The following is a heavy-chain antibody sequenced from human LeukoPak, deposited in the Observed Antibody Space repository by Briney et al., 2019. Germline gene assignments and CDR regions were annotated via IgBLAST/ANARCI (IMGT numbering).Heavy chain of an antibody. V-gene: IGHV3-48*03. CDR1: GFSFSSYE. D-gene: IGHD1-1*01. Sequence: PGESLTLSCAVSGFSFSSYEMHWVRQAPGKGMGWVSCISSSGIRIHYGDSVKDRLTTSTDIAKKSLFLQMSSLRAEDSAVYYCAREGTGYYMDVWGKGTTVIVSS. CDR2: ISSSGIRI. J-gene: IGHJ6*03. CDR3: AREGTGYYMDV.